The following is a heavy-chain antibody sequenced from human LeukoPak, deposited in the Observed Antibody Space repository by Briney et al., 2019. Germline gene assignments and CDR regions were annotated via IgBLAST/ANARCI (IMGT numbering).Heavy chain of an antibody. CDR3: AKAGYYDISTGYYVDAFDI. V-gene: IGHV3-23*01. CDR1: GFTFSNYA. Sequence: GGSLRLSCAASGFTFSNYAMSWVRQAPGKGLEWVSTISDSGGSTYYADSVKGRFTLSRDNSKNTLYLQMNSLRAEDTAVYYCAKAGYYDISTGYYVDAFDIWGQGTMVTVSS. CDR2: ISDSGGST. D-gene: IGHD3-9*01. J-gene: IGHJ3*02.